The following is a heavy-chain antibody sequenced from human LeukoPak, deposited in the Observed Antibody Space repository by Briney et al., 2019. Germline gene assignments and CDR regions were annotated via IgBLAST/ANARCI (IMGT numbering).Heavy chain of an antibody. V-gene: IGHV1-2*06. D-gene: IGHD2-2*01. CDR1: GYTFTGYY. CDR2: INPNSCGT. J-gene: IGHJ4*02. CDR3: ARGGYCSSTSCSDFDY. Sequence: ASVKVSCKASGYTFTGYYMHWVRQAPGQGLEWMGRINPNSCGTNYAQKFQGRVTMTRDTSISTAYMELSRLRSDDTAVYYCARGGYCSSTSCSDFDYWGQGTLVTVSS.